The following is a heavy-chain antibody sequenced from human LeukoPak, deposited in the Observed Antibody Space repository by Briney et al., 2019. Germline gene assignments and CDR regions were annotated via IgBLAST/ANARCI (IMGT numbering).Heavy chain of an antibody. V-gene: IGHV1-3*01. J-gene: IGHJ4*02. CDR3: ARSGEFHFDY. CDR1: GYTFTSYA. D-gene: IGHD3-10*01. Sequence: ASVKVSCKASGYTFTSYAMHWVRQAPGQRLEWMGWINAGNGNTKYSQKFQGRVTITADKSTSTAYMELSSLRSEDTAVYYCARSGEFHFDYWGQGTLVTVSS. CDR2: INAGNGNT.